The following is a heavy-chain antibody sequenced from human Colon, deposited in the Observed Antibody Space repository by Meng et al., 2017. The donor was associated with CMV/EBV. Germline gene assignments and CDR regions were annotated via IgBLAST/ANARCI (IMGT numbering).Heavy chain of an antibody. Sequence: GGSLRLSCAASGFTFGNYWMHWVRQAPGTGLVWVSRINSDGRTTNYADSVRGRFIISRDNTKNTLYLEMNSLRAEDMGLYYCARDYVAYGAGRGIDYWGQGTPVTVSS. CDR2: INSDGRTT. CDR1: GFTFGNYW. V-gene: IGHV3-74*01. J-gene: IGHJ4*02. CDR3: ARDYVAYGAGRGIDY. D-gene: IGHD3-10*01.